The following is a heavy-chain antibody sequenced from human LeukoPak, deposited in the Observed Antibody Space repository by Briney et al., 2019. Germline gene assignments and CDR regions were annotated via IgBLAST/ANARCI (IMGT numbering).Heavy chain of an antibody. Sequence: ASVQVSCKASGYTFTCYYIHWVRQPPGQGLEWMGGLNLDTGSTNYPQKFQDRVIMTRDTSINTAYMELRRLRYDDTAMYFCARESFSCSGGLKWFPPWGQGTLVTV. CDR3: ARESFSCSGGLKWFPP. J-gene: IGHJ5*02. CDR1: GYTFTCYY. V-gene: IGHV1-2*02. CDR2: LNLDTGST. D-gene: IGHD3-10*02.